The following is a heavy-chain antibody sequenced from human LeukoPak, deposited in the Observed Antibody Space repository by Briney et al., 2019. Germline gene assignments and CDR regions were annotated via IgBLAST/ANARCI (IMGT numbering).Heavy chain of an antibody. CDR3: ATAKDGTTGTTPYDY. CDR1: GGTFSSYA. J-gene: IGHJ4*02. Sequence: GASVKVSCKASGGTFSSYAISWVRQAPGQGLEWMGGIIPIFGTANYAQKFQGRVTITTDESTSTAYMELSSLRSEDTAVYYCATAKDGTTGTTPYDYWGQGTLVTVSS. V-gene: IGHV1-69*05. D-gene: IGHD1-1*01. CDR2: IIPIFGTA.